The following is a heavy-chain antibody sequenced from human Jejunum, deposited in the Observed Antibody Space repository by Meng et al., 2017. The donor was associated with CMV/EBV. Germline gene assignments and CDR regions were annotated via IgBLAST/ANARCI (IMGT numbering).Heavy chain of an antibody. V-gene: IGHV3-23*01. Sequence: AASGFPISSNAMNWVPQAPGRGLEWVSGISGEGEATYYAEAVKGRFSISRDNFKNTMYLQMNSLRADDTAVYYCAKDGPFYGGQSFDSWGQGTLVTVS. D-gene: IGHD4/OR15-4a*01. J-gene: IGHJ4*02. CDR3: AKDGPFYGGQSFDS. CDR2: ISGEGEAT. CDR1: GFPISSNA.